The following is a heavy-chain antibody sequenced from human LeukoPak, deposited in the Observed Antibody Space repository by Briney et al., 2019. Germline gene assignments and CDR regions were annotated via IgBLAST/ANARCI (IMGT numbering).Heavy chain of an antibody. CDR1: GVSISSEY. CDR3: ARLSYYGDMDV. J-gene: IGHJ6*03. D-gene: IGHD1-26*01. Sequence: AETLSLTCTVSGVSISSEYWSWVRQPPGKGLEWVGYIYYSGSTNYNPSLKSRVTISVDTSKNQFSLKLSSVTAVDTAIYYCARLSYYGDMDVWGKGTTVTISS. CDR2: IYYSGST. V-gene: IGHV4-59*01.